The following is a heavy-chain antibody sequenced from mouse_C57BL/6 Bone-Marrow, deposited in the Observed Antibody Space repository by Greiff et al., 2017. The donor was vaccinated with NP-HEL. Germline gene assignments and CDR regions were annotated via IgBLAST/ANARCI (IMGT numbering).Heavy chain of an antibody. V-gene: IGHV1-76*01. J-gene: IGHJ4*01. Sequence: VKLQESGAELVRPGASVKLSCKASGYTFTDYYINWVKQRPGQGLEWIARIYPGSGNTYYNEKFKGKATLTAEKSSSTAYMQLSSLTSEDSAVYFCARQGKGYYAMDYWGQGTSVTVSS. CDR3: ARQGKGYYAMDY. CDR2: IYPGSGNT. CDR1: GYTFTDYY. D-gene: IGHD3-3*01.